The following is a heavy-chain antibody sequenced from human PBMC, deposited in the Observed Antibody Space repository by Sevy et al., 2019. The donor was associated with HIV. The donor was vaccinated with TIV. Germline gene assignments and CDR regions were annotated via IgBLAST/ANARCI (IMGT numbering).Heavy chain of an antibody. J-gene: IGHJ4*02. V-gene: IGHV3-7*03. CDR3: AGSGDYWGQMGY. Sequence: GGSLRLSCAASGFTFNNYWMTWVRQAPGKGLEWVANIKQDGSDKYYVESVKGRFNISRDNTKNSLYLQLNSLRAEETAGYYCAGSGDYWGQMGYWGQGTLVTVSS. D-gene: IGHD3-22*01. CDR2: IKQDGSDK. CDR1: GFTFNNYW.